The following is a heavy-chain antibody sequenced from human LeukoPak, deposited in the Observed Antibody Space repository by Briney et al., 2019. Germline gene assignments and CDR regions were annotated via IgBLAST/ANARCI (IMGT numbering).Heavy chain of an antibody. D-gene: IGHD2-8*01. CDR1: GFTFSSYG. V-gene: IGHV3-30*03. Sequence: GGSLRLSCAASGFTFSSYGMHWVRQAPGKGLEWVAVISYDGSNKYYADSVKGRFTISRDNAKHSLHLQMNSLRAEDTAVYYCAMDSNWYAVWGQGTLVTVSS. CDR3: AMDSNWYAV. J-gene: IGHJ4*02. CDR2: ISYDGSNK.